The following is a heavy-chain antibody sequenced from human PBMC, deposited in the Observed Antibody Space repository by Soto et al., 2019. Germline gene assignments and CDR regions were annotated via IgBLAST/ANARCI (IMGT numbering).Heavy chain of an antibody. D-gene: IGHD3-3*01. CDR3: ARDLCLRFLEWLSTSGYYYYGMDV. V-gene: IGHV1-2*04. CDR2: INPNSGGT. Sequence: ASVKVSCKASGYTFTGYYMHWVRQAPGQGLEWMGWINPNSGGTNYAQKFQGWVTMTRDTSISTAYMELSRLRSDDTAVYYCARDLCLRFLEWLSTSGYYYYGMDVWGQGTTVTVSS. J-gene: IGHJ6*02. CDR1: GYTFTGYY.